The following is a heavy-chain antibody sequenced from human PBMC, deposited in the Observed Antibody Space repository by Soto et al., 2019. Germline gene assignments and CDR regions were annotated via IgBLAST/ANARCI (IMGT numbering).Heavy chain of an antibody. CDR3: PRDVTPFRELPASDY. J-gene: IGHJ4*02. CDR1: RFSFHSYG. D-gene: IGHD3-10*01. CDR2: ISYDGSNK. V-gene: IGHV3-30*03. Sequence: PGGSLRLSCTASRFSFHSYGMHWVRQAPGKGLEWLAVISYDGSNKYYADSVKGRFTISRDNSKNTLYLQMNSLRAEDTAVYYCPRDVTPFRELPASDYWGQGTLVTVSS.